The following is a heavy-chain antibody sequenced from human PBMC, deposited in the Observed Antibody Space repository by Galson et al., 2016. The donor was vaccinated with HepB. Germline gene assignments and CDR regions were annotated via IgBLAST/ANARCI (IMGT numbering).Heavy chain of an antibody. J-gene: IGHJ4*02. V-gene: IGHV3-23*01. CDR3: AKARDGLRYFDWYYFDY. CDR2: INGVGGT. D-gene: IGHD3-9*01. Sequence: SLRLSCAASGFTFSRHAMSWVRQAPGKGLDWVSAINGVGGTYYADSVKGRFTISRDISKNTLYLQMNSLRAEDTAVYYCAKARDGLRYFDWYYFDYWGQGTLVTVSS. CDR1: GFTFSRHA.